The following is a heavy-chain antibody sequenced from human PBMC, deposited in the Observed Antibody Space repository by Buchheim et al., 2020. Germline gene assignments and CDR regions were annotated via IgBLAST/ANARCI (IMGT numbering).Heavy chain of an antibody. CDR3: ARDGGGSSWYAYYGMDV. Sequence: EVQLVESGGGLVKPGGSLRLSCAASGFTFSSYSMNWVRQAPGKGLEWVSSISSSSSYIYYADSVKGRFTISRDNAKNSLYLQMNSLGAEDTAVYYCARDGGGSSWYAYYGMDVWGQGTT. D-gene: IGHD6-13*01. V-gene: IGHV3-21*01. J-gene: IGHJ6*02. CDR1: GFTFSSYS. CDR2: ISSSSSYI.